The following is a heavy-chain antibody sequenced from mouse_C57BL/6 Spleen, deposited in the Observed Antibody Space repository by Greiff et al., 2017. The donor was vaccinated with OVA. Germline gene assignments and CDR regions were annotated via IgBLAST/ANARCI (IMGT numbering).Heavy chain of an antibody. CDR1: GFTFSNYW. CDR3: TYYDYEGWYFDV. V-gene: IGHV6-3*01. CDR2: IRLKSDNYAT. J-gene: IGHJ1*03. Sequence: EVKLVESGGGLVQPGGSMKLSCVASGFTFSNYWMNWVRQSPEKGLEWVAQIRLKSDNYATHYAESVKGRFTISRDDSKSSVYLQMNNLRAEDTGIYYCTYYDYEGWYFDVWGTGTTVTVSS. D-gene: IGHD2-4*01.